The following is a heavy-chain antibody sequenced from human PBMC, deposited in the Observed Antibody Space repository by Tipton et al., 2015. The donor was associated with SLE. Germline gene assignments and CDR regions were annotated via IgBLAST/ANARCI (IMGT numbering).Heavy chain of an antibody. V-gene: IGHV3-66*01. J-gene: IGHJ3*02. CDR2: IYSGGST. D-gene: IGHD1-26*01. CDR1: GFTFSSYA. Sequence: GSLRLSCAASGFTFSSYAMSWVRQAPGKGLEWVSVIYSGGSTYYADSVKGRFTISRDNSKNALYLQMNSLRAEDTAVYYCARAPIGVGATRGAFDIWGQGTMVTVSS. CDR3: ARAPIGVGATRGAFDI.